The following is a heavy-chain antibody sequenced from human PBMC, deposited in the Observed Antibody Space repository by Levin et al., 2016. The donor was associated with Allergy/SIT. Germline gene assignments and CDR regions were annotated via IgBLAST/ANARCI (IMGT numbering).Heavy chain of an antibody. CDR3: ARHIVGARGFLY. D-gene: IGHD1-26*01. CDR1: GDSITSDW. J-gene: IGHJ4*02. V-gene: IGHV4-4*02. Sequence: SETLSLTCAVSGDSITSDWWSWVRQPPGKGLEWIGEIYHTGNTNYNPSLKSRVIISVDKPKNLFSLRVTSVTAADTAVYYCARHIVGARGFLYWGQGTLVSVSS. CDR2: IYHTGNT.